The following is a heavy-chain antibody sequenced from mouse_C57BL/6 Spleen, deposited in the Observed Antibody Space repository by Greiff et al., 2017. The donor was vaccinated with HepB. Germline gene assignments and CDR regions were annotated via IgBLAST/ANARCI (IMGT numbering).Heavy chain of an antibody. V-gene: IGHV1-4*01. J-gene: IGHJ1*03. CDR1: GYTFTSYT. CDR3: ASLLRFDV. CDR2: INPSSGYT. D-gene: IGHD1-1*01. Sequence: VQVVESGAELARPGASVKMSCKASGYTFTSYTMHWVKQRPGQGLEWIGYINPSSGYTKYNQKFKDKATLTADKSSSTAYMQLSSLTSEDSAVYYCASLLRFDVWGTGTTVTVSS.